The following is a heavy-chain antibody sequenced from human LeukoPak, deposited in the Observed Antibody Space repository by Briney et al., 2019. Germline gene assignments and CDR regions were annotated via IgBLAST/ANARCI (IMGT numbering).Heavy chain of an antibody. V-gene: IGHV1-69*04. CDR2: IIPILGIA. Sequence: SVKVSCKASGGTFSSYTISWLRQAPGQGLEWMGRIIPILGIANYAQKFQGRVTITADKSTSTAYMELSSLRSEDTAVYYCARDGYCSGGSCNEYNWFDPWGQGTLVTVSS. CDR1: GGTFSSYT. D-gene: IGHD2-15*01. J-gene: IGHJ5*02. CDR3: ARDGYCSGGSCNEYNWFDP.